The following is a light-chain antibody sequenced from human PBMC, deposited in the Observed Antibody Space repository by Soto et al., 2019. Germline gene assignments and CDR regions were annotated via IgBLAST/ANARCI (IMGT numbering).Light chain of an antibody. CDR1: QSVSSSN. V-gene: IGKV3-20*01. J-gene: IGKJ1*01. CDR2: GAS. CDR3: QHYNSYSEA. Sequence: EIVLTQSPGTLSLSPGERATLSCRASQSVSSSNLGWYHQKPGQAPGLLIYGASSRATGIPDRFSGSGSGTEFTLTISSLQPDDFATYYCQHYNSYSEAFGQGTKVDIK.